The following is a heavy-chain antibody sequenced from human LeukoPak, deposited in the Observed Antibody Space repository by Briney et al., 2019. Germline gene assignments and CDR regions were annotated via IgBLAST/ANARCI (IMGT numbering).Heavy chain of an antibody. J-gene: IGHJ4*02. V-gene: IGHV3-49*03. CDR3: TRNTVTVHFDY. CDR1: GFTFDDYA. Sequence: AGGSLRLSCSASGFTFDDYAVSWFRQVPGKGLEWVGFIRSKAFGGTPEYAASVRGRFTISRDDSKSIAYLQMNSLKTEDTAVYYCTRNTVTVHFDYWSQGTLVTVSS. CDR2: IRSKAFGGTP. D-gene: IGHD4-17*01.